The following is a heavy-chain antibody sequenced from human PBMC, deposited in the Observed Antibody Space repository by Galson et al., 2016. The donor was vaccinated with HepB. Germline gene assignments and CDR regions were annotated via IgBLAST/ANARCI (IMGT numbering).Heavy chain of an antibody. Sequence: SVKVSCKASGGTFSNYAISWVRQAPGQGLEWMGGINPIFGTGNNVQKFQGRVTITADQSTSTAYMELSSLRSEDTAVYYCARDPLFDYWGQGTLVTVSS. V-gene: IGHV1-69*13. CDR2: INPIFGTG. CDR3: ARDPLFDY. CDR1: GGTFSNYA. J-gene: IGHJ4*02.